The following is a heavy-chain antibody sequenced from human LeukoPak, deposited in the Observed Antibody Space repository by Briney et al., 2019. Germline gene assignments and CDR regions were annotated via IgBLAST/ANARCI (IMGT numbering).Heavy chain of an antibody. V-gene: IGHV4-59*01. D-gene: IGHD3-16*01. CDR2: IYYSGST. CDR3: AGALWSSYI. Sequence: SETLSLTCTVSGGSISSYYWSWIRQPPGKGLEWIGYIYYSGSTNYNPSLKSRVTISVDTPKNQFSLKLSSVTAADTAVYYCAGALWSSYIWGQGTMVTVSS. CDR1: GGSISSYY. J-gene: IGHJ3*02.